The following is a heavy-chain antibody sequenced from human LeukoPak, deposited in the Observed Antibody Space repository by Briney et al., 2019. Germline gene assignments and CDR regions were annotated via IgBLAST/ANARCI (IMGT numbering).Heavy chain of an antibody. V-gene: IGHV3-30-3*01. D-gene: IGHD3-22*01. CDR2: ISDDGSNT. Sequence: PGGSLRLSCAASGFTFSSYAMRWVRQAPGKGLEWVAVISDDGSNTYYADSVKGRFTISRDNSKNTLYLQMNSLRAEDTAVYYCARVVYYDSSGLDYWGQGTLVTVSS. CDR1: GFTFSSYA. CDR3: ARVVYYDSSGLDY. J-gene: IGHJ4*02.